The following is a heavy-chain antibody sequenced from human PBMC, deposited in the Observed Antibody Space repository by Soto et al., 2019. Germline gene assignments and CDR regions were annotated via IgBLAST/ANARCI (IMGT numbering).Heavy chain of an antibody. CDR1: GFTFNTYW. CDR2: IKEDGSEK. D-gene: IGHD3-10*01. CDR3: ARETGGDV. Sequence: EVQLVESGGGLVQPGGSLRLSCAASGFTFNTYWMSWIRQAPGKGPEWVANIKEDGSEKYYVDSVKGRFTISRDNSKNSLSLQMNSLRAEDTAVYYCARETGGDVWGRGATVTVSS. J-gene: IGHJ6*04. V-gene: IGHV3-7*01.